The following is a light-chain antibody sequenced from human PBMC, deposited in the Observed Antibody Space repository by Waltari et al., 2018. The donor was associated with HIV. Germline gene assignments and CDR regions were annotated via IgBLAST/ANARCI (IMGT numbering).Light chain of an antibody. J-gene: IGLJ2*01. Sequence: QPKMTQAPSASKTPGQRITRSCSGTKSDIGNNYLYWYQQIAGAAPRLVMARNDQLPAGVPDRFSGTKSGTSAFLAITGLRLDDEATYVCASWDDNLGHWIFGGGTKLTVL. CDR3: ASWDDNLGHWI. V-gene: IGLV1-47*01. CDR2: RND. CDR1: KSDIGNNY.